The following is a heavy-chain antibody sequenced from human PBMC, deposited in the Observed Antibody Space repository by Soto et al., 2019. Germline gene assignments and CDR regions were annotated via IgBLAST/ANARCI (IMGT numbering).Heavy chain of an antibody. V-gene: IGHV4-31*03. J-gene: IGHJ6*02. D-gene: IGHD2-21*02. CDR1: GGSISSGGYY. Sequence: QVQLQESGPGLVKPSQTLSLTCTVSGGSISSGGYYWSWIRQHPGKGLEWIGYIYYSGSTYYNPSLKSRVTISVDTSKNQFYMKLSSVTAADTDVYYCARVCGGDCHYGMDVWGQGTTVTVSS. CDR2: IYYSGST. CDR3: ARVCGGDCHYGMDV.